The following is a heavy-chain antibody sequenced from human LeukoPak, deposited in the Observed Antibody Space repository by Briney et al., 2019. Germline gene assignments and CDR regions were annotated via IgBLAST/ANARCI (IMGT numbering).Heavy chain of an antibody. CDR1: GGSLTSTTNY. CDR2: IYYRGST. Sequence: PSETLSLTCNVSGGSLTSTTNYWGWIRQPPGRGLEWFGNIYYRGSTYYNPSLKSRVTISLDTSKNQFSLKLSSVTAADTAVYYCASNVLLVTGSGDFWGQGTLVTVSS. J-gene: IGHJ4*02. CDR3: ASNVLLVTGSGDF. D-gene: IGHD2-21*02. V-gene: IGHV4-39*07.